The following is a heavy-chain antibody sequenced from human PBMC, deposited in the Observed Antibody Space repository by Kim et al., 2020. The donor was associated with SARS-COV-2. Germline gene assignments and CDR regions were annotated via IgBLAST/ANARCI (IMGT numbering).Heavy chain of an antibody. CDR1: GYRFAASYY. D-gene: IGHD2-15*01. Sequence: GESLKISCEASGYRFAASYYIGWVRQMPGKGLELMGSIYPADSDTRYSPSFQGQVTMSADKSTNTAYLQWSSLRASDTAMYYCASGEDCSGGGCFSDYWGQGTLVTVSS. V-gene: IGHV5-51*01. CDR2: IYPADSDT. J-gene: IGHJ4*02. CDR3: ASGEDCSGGGCFSDY.